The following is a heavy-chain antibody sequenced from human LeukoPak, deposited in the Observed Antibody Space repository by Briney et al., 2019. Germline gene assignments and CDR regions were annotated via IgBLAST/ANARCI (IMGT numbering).Heavy chain of an antibody. J-gene: IGHJ4*02. Sequence: GASVKVSCKTSGYTFTGYFIHWVRQAPGQGLEWMGIIYPGGGGSTYAQMFQGRVTMTRDTSTSTVYMELSSLRSEDTAVYFCARDGNCSGISCMYYFDYWGQGTLVTVSS. CDR2: IYPGGGGS. D-gene: IGHD2-2*01. CDR1: GYTFTGYF. V-gene: IGHV1-46*01. CDR3: ARDGNCSGISCMYYFDY.